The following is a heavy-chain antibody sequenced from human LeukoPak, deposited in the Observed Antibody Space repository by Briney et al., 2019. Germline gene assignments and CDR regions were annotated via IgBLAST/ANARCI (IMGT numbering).Heavy chain of an antibody. D-gene: IGHD2-2*01. CDR1: GFTFDDYA. CDR3: AKDIHADENAFDI. CDR2: ISWNSGSI. V-gene: IGHV3-9*01. J-gene: IGHJ3*02. Sequence: QTGGSLRLSCAASGFTFDDYAMHWVRHAPGKGLEWVSGISWNSGSIGYADSVKGRFTISRDNAKNSLYLQMNSLRAEDTALYYCAKDIHADENAFDIWGQGTMVTVSS.